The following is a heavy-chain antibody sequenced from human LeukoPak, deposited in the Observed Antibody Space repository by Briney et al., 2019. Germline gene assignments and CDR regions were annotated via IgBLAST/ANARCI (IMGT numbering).Heavy chain of an antibody. CDR3: ARLDSGYDFGA. CDR2: IYYSGST. Sequence: SETLSLTCTVSGGSISSSSYYWGWIRQPPGKGLEWIGSIYYSGSTYYNPSLKSRVTISVDTSKNQFSLKLSSVTAADTAVYHCARLDSGYDFGAWGQGTLVTVSS. J-gene: IGHJ4*02. CDR1: GGSISSSSYY. V-gene: IGHV4-39*01. D-gene: IGHD5-12*01.